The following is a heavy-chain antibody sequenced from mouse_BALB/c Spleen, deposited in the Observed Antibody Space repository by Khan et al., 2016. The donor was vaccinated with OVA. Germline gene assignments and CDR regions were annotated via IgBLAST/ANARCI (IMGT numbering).Heavy chain of an antibody. V-gene: IGHV2-3*01. Sequence: QVQLKESGPGLVAPSQSLSITCTVSGFSLTSYGVNWVRQPPGKGLEWLGVIWGDGSTNYHSALISRLIISKDNSKRQVFLTLNILQTNETATYYCAKFTPDYYAMDYWGQGASVTVSS. CDR3: AKFTPDYYAMDY. CDR2: IWGDGST. CDR1: GFSLTSYG. J-gene: IGHJ4*01.